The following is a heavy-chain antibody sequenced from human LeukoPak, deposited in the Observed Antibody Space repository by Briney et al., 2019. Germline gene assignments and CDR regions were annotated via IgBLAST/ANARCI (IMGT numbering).Heavy chain of an antibody. V-gene: IGHV3-74*01. J-gene: IGHJ4*02. D-gene: IGHD6-6*01. CDR3: ARGPNSNWSGLDF. CDR1: GFTFTSFW. Sequence: PGGSLRLSCAASGFTFTSFWMHWVRQAPGQGLVWVSRINNDGSGTSYADSVKGRFTISRDNAKNTLYLQVNNLRAEDTAVYYCARGPNSNWSGLDFWGQGTLLTVSS. CDR2: INNDGSGT.